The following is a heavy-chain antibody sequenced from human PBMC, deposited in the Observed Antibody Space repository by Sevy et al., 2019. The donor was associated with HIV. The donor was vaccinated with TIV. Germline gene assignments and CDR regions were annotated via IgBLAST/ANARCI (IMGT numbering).Heavy chain of an antibody. CDR1: GFTFRSYV. V-gene: IGHV3-23*01. J-gene: IGHJ4*02. CDR3: AKETAAGYY. CDR2: INGSGGYT. D-gene: IGHD6-13*01. Sequence: GSLRLSCAASGFTFRSYVMSWVRQAPGKGLEWVCTINGSGGYTYYADSVKGRFTIPRDNSKNTVDLEMSSLTAEDTALYYCAKETAAGYYWGQGTLVTVSS.